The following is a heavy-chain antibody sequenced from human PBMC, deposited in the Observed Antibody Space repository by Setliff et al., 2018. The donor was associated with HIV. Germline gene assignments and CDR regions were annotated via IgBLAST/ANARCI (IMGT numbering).Heavy chain of an antibody. Sequence: VKVSCKASGYTFTSYYMHWVRQAPGQGLEWMGIINPSGGSTSYAQKFQGRVTITTDESTSTAYMELSGLRSEDTAVYYCARDRGVVKGSDAFDIWGQGTMVTVSS. V-gene: IGHV1-46*01. CDR1: GYTFTSYY. CDR2: INPSGGST. J-gene: IGHJ3*02. CDR3: ARDRGVVKGSDAFDI. D-gene: IGHD3-22*01.